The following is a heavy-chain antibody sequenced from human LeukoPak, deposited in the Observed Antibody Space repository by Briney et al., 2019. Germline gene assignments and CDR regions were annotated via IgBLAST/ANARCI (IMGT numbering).Heavy chain of an antibody. Sequence: SETLSLTCTVSGGSISSSSYYWGWIRQPPGKGLEWIGSIYYSGSTYYNPSLKSRVTISVDTSKNHFSLKLSSVTAADTAVYYCASPYCSSTSCQEAFDIWGQGTMVTVSS. CDR2: IYYSGST. J-gene: IGHJ3*02. CDR3: ASPYCSSTSCQEAFDI. D-gene: IGHD2-2*01. CDR1: GGSISSSSYY. V-gene: IGHV4-39*01.